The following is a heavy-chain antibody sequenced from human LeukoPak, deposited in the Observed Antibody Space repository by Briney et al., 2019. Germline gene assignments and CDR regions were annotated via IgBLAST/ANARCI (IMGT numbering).Heavy chain of an antibody. Sequence: QPGRSLRLSCAASGFTFDDYAMHWVRQAPGKGLEWVSGISWNSGSIGYADSVKGRFTISRDNAKNSLYLQMNSLRAEDTAVYYCASGLELDYWGQGTLVTVSS. CDR1: GFTFDDYA. J-gene: IGHJ4*02. V-gene: IGHV3-9*01. CDR3: ASGLELDY. CDR2: ISWNSGSI. D-gene: IGHD6-25*01.